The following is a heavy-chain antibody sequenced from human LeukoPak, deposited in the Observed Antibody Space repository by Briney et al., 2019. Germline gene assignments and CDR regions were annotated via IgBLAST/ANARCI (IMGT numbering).Heavy chain of an antibody. CDR3: ARDGGTMVREVYYYYGMDV. V-gene: IGHV4-59*01. CDR2: IYYSGST. J-gene: IGHJ6*02. CDR1: GGSISSYY. Sequence: PSETLSLTCTVSGGSISSYYWSWIRQPPGKGLEWIGYIYYSGSTHYNPSLKSRVTISVDTSKNQFSLKLSSVTAADTAVYYCARDGGTMVREVYYYYGMDVRGQGTTVTVSS. D-gene: IGHD3-10*01.